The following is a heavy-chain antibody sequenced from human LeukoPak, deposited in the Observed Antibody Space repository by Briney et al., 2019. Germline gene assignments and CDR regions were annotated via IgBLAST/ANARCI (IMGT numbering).Heavy chain of an antibody. CDR3: ARTPDSSSWRDERYGMFKYFDY. CDR2: ISYDGGYK. CDR1: GFTFSSYA. V-gene: IGHV3-30*14. J-gene: IGHJ4*02. D-gene: IGHD6-13*01. Sequence: PGGSLRLSCSASGFTFSSYAMHWVRQAPGKGLEWVAVISYDGGYKYYADSVKGRFTISRDNSKNTLYLQMNSLRAEDTAVYYCARTPDSSSWRDERYGMFKYFDYWGQGTLVTVSS.